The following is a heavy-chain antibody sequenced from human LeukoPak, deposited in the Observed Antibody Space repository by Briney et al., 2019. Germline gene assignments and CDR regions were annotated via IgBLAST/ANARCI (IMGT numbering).Heavy chain of an antibody. J-gene: IGHJ4*02. D-gene: IGHD4-17*01. CDR2: MSNSGENT. Sequence: GGSLRLSCAASGFTFSSYSMQWVRQTPGKGLEWVGIMSNSGENTFYGEAVKGRFTISRDNSQNTLYLQMNSLRPEGTAVYYCAKGGASVTRYVDYWGQGTLVTVSS. CDR1: GFTFSSYS. CDR3: AKGGASVTRYVDY. V-gene: IGHV3-30*18.